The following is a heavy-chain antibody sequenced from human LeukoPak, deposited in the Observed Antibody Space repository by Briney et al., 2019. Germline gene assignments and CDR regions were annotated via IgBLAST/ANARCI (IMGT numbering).Heavy chain of an antibody. Sequence: GSPRLSRVPSGLAPYKDAVNSGCEAPGQGVGWGSTISISVDVAYSTDSLKGRFTISRDNSRNTLYLQMNSLRAGDSAVEDCAKDNHVWNGYPSSFDYWGQGTLVTVSS. CDR1: GLAPYKDA. J-gene: IGHJ4*02. V-gene: IGHV3-23*01. CDR3: AKDNHVWNGYPSSFDY. D-gene: IGHD3-3*02. CDR2: ISISVDVA.